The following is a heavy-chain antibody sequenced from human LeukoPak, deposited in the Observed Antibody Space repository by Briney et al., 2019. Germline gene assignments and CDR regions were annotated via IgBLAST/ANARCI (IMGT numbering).Heavy chain of an antibody. CDR1: GASISSSSYY. Sequence: PSETLSLTCTVSGASISSSSYYWGWIRQPPGKGLECIGSIYHSGSTYYNPSLKSRVTISVDTSKNQFSLRLSSVTAADTAMYYCARHLSWSGYPKVDYWGQGSLVTVSS. J-gene: IGHJ4*02. V-gene: IGHV4-39*01. CDR3: ARHLSWSGYPKVDY. D-gene: IGHD3-3*01. CDR2: IYHSGST.